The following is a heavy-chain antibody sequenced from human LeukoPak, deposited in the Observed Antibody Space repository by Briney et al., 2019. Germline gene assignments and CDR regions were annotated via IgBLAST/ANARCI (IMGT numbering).Heavy chain of an antibody. CDR1: GFTFSSYG. V-gene: IGHV3-30*18. D-gene: IGHD3-10*01. J-gene: IGHJ4*02. CDR2: ISYDGSNK. CDR3: AKDPYGSGSYYPDY. Sequence: GRSLRLSCAASGFTFSSYGMHGVRQAPGKGLEWVAVISYDGSNKYYADSVKGRFTISRDNSKNTLYLQMNSLRAEDTAVYCCAKDPYGSGSYYPDYWGQGTLVTVSS.